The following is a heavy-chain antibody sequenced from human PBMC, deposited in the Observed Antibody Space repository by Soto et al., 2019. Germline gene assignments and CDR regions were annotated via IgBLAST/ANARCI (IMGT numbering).Heavy chain of an antibody. V-gene: IGHV1-2*02. CDR1: GYTFTGYY. Sequence: QVQVVQSGAEVKKPGASVKVSCKASGYTFTGYYKHWVRQAPGQGLEWMGWINANSGGTKYAQKFQGRVTMTRDASISTAYMELSRLTSDDTAVYYCARAGLTTLEMATTFWGQGTLVTVSS. D-gene: IGHD1-1*01. J-gene: IGHJ4*02. CDR2: INANSGGT. CDR3: ARAGLTTLEMATTF.